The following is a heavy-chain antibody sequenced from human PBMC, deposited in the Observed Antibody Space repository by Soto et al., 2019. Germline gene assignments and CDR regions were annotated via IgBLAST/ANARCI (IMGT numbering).Heavy chain of an antibody. J-gene: IGHJ5*02. CDR2: IYYSGST. V-gene: IGHV4-39*01. D-gene: IGHD6-13*01. CDR1: GGSISSSSYY. Sequence: SETLSLTCTVSGGSISSSSYYWGWIRQPPGKGLEWIGSIYYSGSTYYNPSLKSRVTISVDTSKNQFSLKLSSVTAADTAVYYCARSYSSSDNWFDPWGQGTLVTVSS. CDR3: ARSYSSSDNWFDP.